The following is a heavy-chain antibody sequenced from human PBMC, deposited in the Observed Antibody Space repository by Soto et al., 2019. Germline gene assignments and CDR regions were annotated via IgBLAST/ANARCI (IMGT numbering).Heavy chain of an antibody. D-gene: IGHD5-18*01. Sequence: QVQLVQSGAEVKKPESSVKVSCKAPGGTFSTYAISWVRQAPGQGLEWMGGIIPMFGTANYAQRFQDRVTITAEETTNTGYRELSSLRSEATAVYFCASGIQLWLRRINNGYSGWGEGTLVTVSS. CDR1: GGTFSTYA. CDR2: IIPMFGTA. V-gene: IGHV1-69*12. J-gene: IGHJ4*02. CDR3: ASGIQLWLRRINNGYSG.